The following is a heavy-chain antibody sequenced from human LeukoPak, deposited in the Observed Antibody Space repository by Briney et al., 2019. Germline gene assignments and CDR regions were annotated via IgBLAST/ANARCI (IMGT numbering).Heavy chain of an antibody. D-gene: IGHD2-15*01. Sequence: SETLSLTCTVSDYSISSGYGYYWGWIRQPPGKGLEWIGNIYHSGITYYNHFNSSLKSRVTISIDTSKNQFSLKLSSVTAADTAVYYCARVVVAATRWVARYNWFDPWGQGTLVTVSS. CDR3: ARVVVAATRWVARYNWFDP. CDR1: DYSISSGYGYY. CDR2: IYHSGIT. V-gene: IGHV4-38-2*02. J-gene: IGHJ5*02.